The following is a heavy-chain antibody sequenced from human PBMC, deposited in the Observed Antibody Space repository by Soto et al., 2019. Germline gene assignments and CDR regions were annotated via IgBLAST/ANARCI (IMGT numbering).Heavy chain of an antibody. CDR2: ISYDGTNK. CDR3: ARGTPYTTGWYYFDF. V-gene: IGHV3-30*03. CDR1: GFTFTTYG. D-gene: IGHD6-19*01. Sequence: GGSLRLSCAASGFTFTTYGMHWVRQAPGKGLEWVAVISYDGTNKFYEDSVDGRFTISRGNSKNTLFLQMNSLRPEGTAVYYCARGTPYTTGWYYFDFWGQGTLVTVS. J-gene: IGHJ4*02.